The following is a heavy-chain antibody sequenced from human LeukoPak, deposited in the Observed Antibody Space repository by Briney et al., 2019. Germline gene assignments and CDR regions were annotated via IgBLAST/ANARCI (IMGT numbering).Heavy chain of an antibody. J-gene: IGHJ6*02. CDR3: TTDKVVVAALPSYYYYGMDV. D-gene: IGHD2-15*01. CDR1: GFTFSSYA. V-gene: IGHV3-30-3*01. Sequence: GGSLRLSCAASGFTFSSYAMHWVRQAPGKGLEWVAVISYDGSNKYCADFVKGRFTISRDNSKNTLYLQMNSLKTEDTAVYYCTTDKVVVAALPSYYYYGMDVWGQGTTVTVSS. CDR2: ISYDGSNK.